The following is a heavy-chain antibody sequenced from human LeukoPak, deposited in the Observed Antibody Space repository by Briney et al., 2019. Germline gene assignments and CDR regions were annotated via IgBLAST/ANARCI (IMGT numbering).Heavy chain of an antibody. J-gene: IGHJ4*02. CDR3: ARDLRGVLRWAFDY. V-gene: IGHV3-21*01. CDR1: GFTFSSYS. D-gene: IGHD4/OR15-4a*01. Sequence: PGGSLRLSCAASGFTFSSYSMNWVRQAPGKGLEWVSSISSSSSYIYYADSVKGRFTISRDNAKNSLYLQMNSRRAEDTAVYYCARDLRGVLRWAFDYWGQGTLVTVSS. CDR2: ISSSSSYI.